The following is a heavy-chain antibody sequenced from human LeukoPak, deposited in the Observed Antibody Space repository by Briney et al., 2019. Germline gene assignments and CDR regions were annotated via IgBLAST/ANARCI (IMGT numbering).Heavy chain of an antibody. V-gene: IGHV4-39*01. D-gene: IGHD1-26*01. CDR3: ASTKWEVYYFDY. CDR2: IYYSGST. J-gene: IGHJ4*02. Sequence: PSETLSLTCAVSGGSISSSSYYWGWIRQPPGKGLEWIGSIYYSGSTYYNPSLKSRVTISVDTSKNQFSLKLSSVTAADTAVYYCASTKWEVYYFDYWGQGTLVTVSS. CDR1: GGSISSSSYY.